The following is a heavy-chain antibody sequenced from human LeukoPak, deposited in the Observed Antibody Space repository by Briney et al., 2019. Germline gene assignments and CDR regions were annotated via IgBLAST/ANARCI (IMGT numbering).Heavy chain of an antibody. CDR3: ARGGPGRDYYYYYMDV. J-gene: IGHJ6*03. D-gene: IGHD3-10*01. CDR1: GYTFTIYG. CDR2: ISAYNGNT. V-gene: IGHV1-18*01. Sequence: ASVKVSCKASGYTFTIYGISWVRQAPGQGLEWMGWISAYNGNTNYAQKFQGRVTITTDESTSTAYMELSSLRSEDTAVYYCARGGPGRDYYYYYMDVWGKGTTVTVSS.